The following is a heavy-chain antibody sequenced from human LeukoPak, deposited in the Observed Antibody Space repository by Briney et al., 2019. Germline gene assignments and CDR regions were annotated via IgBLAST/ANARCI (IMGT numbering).Heavy chain of an antibody. D-gene: IGHD2-15*01. CDR1: GYTFTSYG. CDR2: ISAYNGNT. CDR3: ARVRRYCSGGSCPYSFDY. Sequence: ASVKVSCKAPGYTFTSYGISWVRQAPGQGLEWMGWISAYNGNTNYAQKLQGRVTMTTDTSTSTAYMELRSLRSDDTAVYYCARVRRYCSGGSCPYSFDYWGQGTLVTVSS. J-gene: IGHJ4*02. V-gene: IGHV1-18*04.